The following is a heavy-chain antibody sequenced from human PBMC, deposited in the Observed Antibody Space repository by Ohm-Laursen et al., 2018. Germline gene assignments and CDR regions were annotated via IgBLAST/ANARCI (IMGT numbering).Heavy chain of an antibody. Sequence: SLRLSCTASGFTFSNCAMTWVRQAPGKGLEWVSSISGSGGSTYYADSVKGRFTISRDNSKNTLYLQMNSLRAEDTALYYCAKVRAVADAFDIWGQGTMVTVSS. D-gene: IGHD6-19*01. J-gene: IGHJ3*02. CDR2: ISGSGGST. CDR1: GFTFSNCA. CDR3: AKVRAVADAFDI. V-gene: IGHV3-23*01.